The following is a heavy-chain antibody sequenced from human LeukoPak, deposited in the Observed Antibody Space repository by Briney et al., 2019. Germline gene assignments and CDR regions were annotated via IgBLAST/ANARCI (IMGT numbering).Heavy chain of an antibody. J-gene: IGHJ3*02. CDR1: GFSFSDYS. CDR3: ARGASSWEYTTFDI. CDR2: ITSDSKTT. D-gene: IGHD6-6*01. V-gene: IGHV3-48*01. Sequence: PGGSLRLSCTASGFSFSDYSMNWVRQAPGKGLECLSYITSDSKTTWYTDSVKGRFTISRDNSKNALFLQMNSLRAEDMAIYYCARGASSWEYTTFDIWGQGTIVTVSS.